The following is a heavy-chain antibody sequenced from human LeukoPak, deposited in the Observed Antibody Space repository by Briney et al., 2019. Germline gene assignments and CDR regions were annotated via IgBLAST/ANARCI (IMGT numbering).Heavy chain of an antibody. CDR2: IYPGDSDT. J-gene: IGHJ4*02. Sequence: GESLKISCKGSGYSFTSYWIGWVRQMPGKGLEWMGIIYPGDSDTRYSPSFQGQVTISADKSISTAYLQWSSLKASDTAMYYCARYSTYYYDSSGYRTLYYFDYWGQGTLVTVSS. CDR1: GYSFTSYW. V-gene: IGHV5-51*01. CDR3: ARYSTYYYDSSGYRTLYYFDY. D-gene: IGHD3-22*01.